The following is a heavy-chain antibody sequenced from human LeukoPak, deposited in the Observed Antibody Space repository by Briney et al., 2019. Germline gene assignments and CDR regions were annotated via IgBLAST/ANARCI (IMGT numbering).Heavy chain of an antibody. Sequence: ASVKVSCKASGYTFNTYTVTWVRQAPGQGLEWMGWISPYNGNTRYVQKLQGRVTMTTDTSTSTAYMELRSLRFDDTAVYYCARAGSGSGWYFDYWGQGTLVTVSS. V-gene: IGHV1-18*01. D-gene: IGHD6-19*01. J-gene: IGHJ4*02. CDR1: GYTFNTYT. CDR3: ARAGSGSGWYFDY. CDR2: ISPYNGNT.